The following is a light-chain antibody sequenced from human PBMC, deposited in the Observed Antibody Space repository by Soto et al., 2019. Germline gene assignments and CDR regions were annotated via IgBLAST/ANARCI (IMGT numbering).Light chain of an antibody. CDR2: DAS. V-gene: IGKV3-11*01. Sequence: EIVLTQSPATLSLSPGERATLSCRASRSVSSYLACYQQKPGQAPRLLIYDASYRATGIPARFSGSGSGTHFHLTIGSLEPEDCPVYYCQHRSDGPPRLTFGGGTKVEIK. CDR3: QHRSDGPPRLT. CDR1: RSVSSY. J-gene: IGKJ4*01.